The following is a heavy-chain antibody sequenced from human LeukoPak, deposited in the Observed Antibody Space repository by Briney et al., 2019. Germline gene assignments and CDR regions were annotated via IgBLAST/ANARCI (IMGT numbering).Heavy chain of an antibody. CDR3: ARVGYSYGYSYYYYYMDV. J-gene: IGHJ6*03. CDR1: GFTFSSYW. V-gene: IGHV3-74*01. CDR2: INSDGSST. Sequence: GGSLRLSCAASGFTFSSYWMHWVRQAPGKGLVWVSRINSDGSSTSYADSVKGRFTISRDNAKNTLYLQMNSLRAEDTAVYYCARVGYSYGYSYYYYYMDVWGKGTTVTISS. D-gene: IGHD5-18*01.